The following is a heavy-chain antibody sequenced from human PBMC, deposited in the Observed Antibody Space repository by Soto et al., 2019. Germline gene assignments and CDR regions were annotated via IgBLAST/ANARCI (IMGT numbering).Heavy chain of an antibody. CDR2: ISYDGSNK. CDR3: ANDRQLERSAHFDF. V-gene: IGHV3-30*18. D-gene: IGHD1-1*01. Sequence: QVQLVESGGGVVQPGRYLRLSCAASGCTFSSYGMHWVRQAPGKGLEWVAVISYDGSNKYYADSVKGRFTISRDNSKNTLYLQMNSLRAEDTAVYYCANDRQLERSAHFDFWGQGTLVTVSS. J-gene: IGHJ4*02. CDR1: GCTFSSYG.